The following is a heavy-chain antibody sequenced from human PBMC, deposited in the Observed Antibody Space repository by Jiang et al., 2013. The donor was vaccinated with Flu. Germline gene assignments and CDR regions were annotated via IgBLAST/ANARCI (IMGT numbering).Heavy chain of an antibody. Sequence: EWIGSIYYSGSTYYNPSLKSRVTISVDTSKNQFSLKLSSVTAADTAVYYCARDVSIAARPDRTDYYGMDVWGQGTTVTVSS. CDR2: IYYSGST. J-gene: IGHJ6*02. V-gene: IGHV4-39*07. D-gene: IGHD6-6*01. CDR3: ARDVSIAARPDRTDYYGMDV.